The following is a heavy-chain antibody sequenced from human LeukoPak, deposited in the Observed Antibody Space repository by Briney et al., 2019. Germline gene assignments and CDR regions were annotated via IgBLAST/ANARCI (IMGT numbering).Heavy chain of an antibody. V-gene: IGHV1-69*05. CDR2: IIPIFGTA. J-gene: IGHJ3*02. CDR3: AIPRYCSGGSCYLMGAFAI. D-gene: IGHD2-15*01. Sequence: SVKVSCKASGGTFISYAISRVRQAPGQGLEWMGRIIPIFGTANYAQKFQGRVTITTDESTSTAYMELSSLRSEDSALYYCAIPRYCSGGSCYLMGAFAIWGQGTMVTVSS. CDR1: GGTFISYA.